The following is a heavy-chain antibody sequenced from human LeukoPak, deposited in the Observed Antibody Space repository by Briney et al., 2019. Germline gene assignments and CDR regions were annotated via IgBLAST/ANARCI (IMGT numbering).Heavy chain of an antibody. V-gene: IGHV4-59*01. CDR1: GGSISSYY. J-gene: IGHJ6*03. CDR3: ARVVGGSSGYYYYYYMDV. CDR2: IYYSGST. Sequence: PSETLSLTCTVPGGSISSYYWSWLRQPPGKGLEWIGYIYYSGSTNYNPSLKSRVTISVDTSKNQFSLKLSSVTAADTAVYYCARVVGGSSGYYYYYYMDVWGKGTTVTVSS. D-gene: IGHD6-6*01.